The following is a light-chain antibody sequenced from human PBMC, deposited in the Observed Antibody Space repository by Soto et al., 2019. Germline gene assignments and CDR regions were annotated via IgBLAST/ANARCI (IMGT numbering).Light chain of an antibody. V-gene: IGKV3-15*01. J-gene: IGKJ1*01. CDR2: XXX. CDR1: QSVGNN. Sequence: EIVMTQSPATVSVSPGERATLYCRASQSVGNNLAWYQQKPGQXXSFXXXXXXXRATGXTERFSAGGSGKEFTLTISSLKSEDFAVYYCQQYSDWPPWTFGQGTKVDIK. CDR3: QQYSDWPPWT.